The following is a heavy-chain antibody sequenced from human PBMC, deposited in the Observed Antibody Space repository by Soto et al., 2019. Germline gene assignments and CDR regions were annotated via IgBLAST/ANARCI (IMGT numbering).Heavy chain of an antibody. J-gene: IGHJ5*01. CDR3: ARHSDTAMFIWSTDTTSWFDS. CDR1: GGSISSYY. D-gene: IGHD5-18*01. V-gene: IGHV4-59*08. Sequence: PSETLSLTCTVSGGSISSYYWSWIRQPPGKGLEWIGYIYYSGSTNYNPSLKSRVTISVDTSKNQFSLKLSSVTAADTAVYYCARHSDTAMFIWSTDTTSWFDSWGQGALVTVSS. CDR2: IYYSGST.